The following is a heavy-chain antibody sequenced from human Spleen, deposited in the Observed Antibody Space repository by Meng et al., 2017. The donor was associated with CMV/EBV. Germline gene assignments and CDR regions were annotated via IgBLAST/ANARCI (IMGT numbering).Heavy chain of an antibody. Sequence: ASVKVSCKASGYTFTGYYMHWVRQAPGQGLEWMGWINPNSGGTNYAQKFQGRVTMTRDTSISTAYMELSRLRSDDTAVYYCARSITIFGVVIYYFDYWGQGTLVTVSS. J-gene: IGHJ4*02. CDR2: INPNSGGT. CDR3: ARSITIFGVVIYYFDY. CDR1: GYTFTGYY. D-gene: IGHD3-3*01. V-gene: IGHV1-2*02.